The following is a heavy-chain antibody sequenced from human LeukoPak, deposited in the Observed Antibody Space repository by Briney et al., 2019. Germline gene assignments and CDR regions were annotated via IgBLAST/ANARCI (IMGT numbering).Heavy chain of an antibody. Sequence: QSGGSLRLSCAASGFTFISYAMTRVRQAPGKGLEWVSTLSGSGDDAYYADSVKGRFTISRDNSKNTLYLQMNSLRAEDTAVYYCAKGLTYYFDDSGGGWGQGTLVTVSS. CDR3: AKGLTYYFDDSGGG. CDR1: GFTFISYA. J-gene: IGHJ4*02. V-gene: IGHV3-23*01. D-gene: IGHD3-22*01. CDR2: LSGSGDDA.